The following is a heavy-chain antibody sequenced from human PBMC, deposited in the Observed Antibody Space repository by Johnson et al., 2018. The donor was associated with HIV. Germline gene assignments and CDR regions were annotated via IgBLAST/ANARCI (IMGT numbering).Heavy chain of an antibody. CDR2: ISHDGSHK. D-gene: IGHD6-13*01. J-gene: IGHJ3*02. CDR1: GFTVSS. V-gene: IGHV3-30*03. CDR3: ARSGGYPNAFDI. Sequence: QVQLVESGGGLIQPGGSLRLSCAASGFTVSSMHWDRQAPGKGLEWVAVISHDGSHKYYADSVTGRFSISRDNSKNTLYLQMNRLRVEDTAVYYCARSGGYPNAFDIWGQGAMVTVSS.